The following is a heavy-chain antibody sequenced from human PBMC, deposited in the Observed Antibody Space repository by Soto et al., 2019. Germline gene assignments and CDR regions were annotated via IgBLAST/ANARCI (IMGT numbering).Heavy chain of an antibody. CDR3: ARGVVKYYFDY. J-gene: IGHJ4*02. D-gene: IGHD2-21*01. V-gene: IGHV3-53*01. CDR2: FHSGGST. Sequence: EVQLVESGGGLIQPGGSLILSCAASGFTVSSNFMTWVRQAPGKGLEWVSLFHSGGSTYYADSVKGRFTISRDNSKNTLYLQMNSLGAEDTAVYYCARGVVKYYFDYWGQGTLVTVSS. CDR1: GFTVSSNF.